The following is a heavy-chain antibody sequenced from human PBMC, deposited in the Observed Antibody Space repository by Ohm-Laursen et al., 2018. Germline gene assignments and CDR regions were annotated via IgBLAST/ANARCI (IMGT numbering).Heavy chain of an antibody. CDR3: AKAPGYHDSRYLDL. CDR1: GFTFSSYW. Sequence: SLRLSCAASGFTFSSYWMSWVRQAPGKGLEWVSVISGSGGSTYYADSVKGRFTISRDNSKNTLYLQMNSLRSEDTAVYYCAKAPGYHDSRYLDLWGRGTLVTVSS. J-gene: IGHJ2*01. V-gene: IGHV3-23*01. D-gene: IGHD3-22*01. CDR2: ISGSGGST.